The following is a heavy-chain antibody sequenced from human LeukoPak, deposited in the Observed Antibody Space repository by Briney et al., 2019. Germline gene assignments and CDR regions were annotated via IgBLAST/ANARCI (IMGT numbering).Heavy chain of an antibody. V-gene: IGHV4-34*01. CDR2: INHSGST. Sequence: LETLSLTCAVYGGSFSGYYWSWIRQPPGKGLEWIGEINHSGSTNYNPSLKSRVTISVDTSKNQFSLKLSSVTAADTAVYYCARLGYCSSTSCYGRYYYYYVDVWGKGTTVTISS. D-gene: IGHD2-2*01. J-gene: IGHJ6*03. CDR1: GGSFSGYY. CDR3: ARLGYCSSTSCYGRYYYYYVDV.